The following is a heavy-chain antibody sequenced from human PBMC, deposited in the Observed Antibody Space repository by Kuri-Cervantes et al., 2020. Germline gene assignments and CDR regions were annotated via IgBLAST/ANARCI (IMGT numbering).Heavy chain of an antibody. CDR2: ISYDGNNK. Sequence: GGSLRLSCAASGFTFSSYGMHWVRQAPGKGLEWVTFISYDGNNKYYADSVKGRFTISRDDSKNTAYLQMNSLKAEDTAVYYCTRGDSGNYRDTSDVWGHGTLVTVSS. CDR1: GFTFSSYG. D-gene: IGHD1-26*01. CDR3: TRGDSGNYRDTSDV. V-gene: IGHV3-30*03. J-gene: IGHJ3*01.